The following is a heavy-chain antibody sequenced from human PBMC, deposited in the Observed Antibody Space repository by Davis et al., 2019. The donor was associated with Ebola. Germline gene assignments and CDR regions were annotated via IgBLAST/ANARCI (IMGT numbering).Heavy chain of an antibody. V-gene: IGHV1-2*06. CDR1: GYTFTDYN. J-gene: IGHJ4*02. CDR3: ARGHNYAHEY. Sequence: ASVKVSCKASGYTFTDYNIHWMRQAPGQGLEWLGRVILKSGVTNYAQKFQGRVTMTRATSISTVYMELSSLRYDDTADYYCARGHNYAHEYWGQGTLVTVSS. CDR2: VILKSGVT. D-gene: IGHD4-11*01.